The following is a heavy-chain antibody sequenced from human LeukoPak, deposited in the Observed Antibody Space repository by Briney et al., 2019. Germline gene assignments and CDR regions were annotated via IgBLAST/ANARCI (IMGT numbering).Heavy chain of an antibody. CDR2: INPSGGST. CDR3: ARVGWDYCSSTGCYGGYFDY. Sequence: ASVKVSCKASGYTFTSYYMHWVRQAPGQGLEWMGIINPSGGSTSYAQKFQGRVTMTRDTSTSTVYMELSSLRSEDTAVYYCARVGWDYCSSTGCYGGYFDYWGQGTLVTVSS. D-gene: IGHD2-2*01. J-gene: IGHJ4*02. V-gene: IGHV1-46*01. CDR1: GYTFTSYY.